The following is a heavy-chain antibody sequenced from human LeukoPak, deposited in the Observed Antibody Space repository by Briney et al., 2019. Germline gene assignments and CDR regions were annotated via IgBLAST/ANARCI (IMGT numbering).Heavy chain of an antibody. CDR2: IYYSGST. J-gene: IGHJ6*03. CDR3: ARGPNLLEWLLPDYYYYMDV. Sequence: NPSETLSLTCTVSGGSISSSSYYWGWIRQPPGKGLEWIGSIYYSGSTYYNPSLKSRVTISVDTSKNQFSLKLSSVTAADTAVYYCARGPNLLEWLLPDYYYYMDVWGKGTTVTVSS. CDR1: GGSISSSSYY. D-gene: IGHD3-3*01. V-gene: IGHV4-39*07.